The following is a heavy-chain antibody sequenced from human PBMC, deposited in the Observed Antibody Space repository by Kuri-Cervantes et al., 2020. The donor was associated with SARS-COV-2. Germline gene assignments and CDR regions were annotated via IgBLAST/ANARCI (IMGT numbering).Heavy chain of an antibody. CDR2: IYYSGST. D-gene: IGHD3-3*01. Sequence: SETLSLTCTVSGGSISSSSYYWGWIRQPPGKGLEWIGSIYYSGSTYYNPSLKSRVTISVDTSKNQFSLKLSSVTAADTAVYYCARDTIFGVVIRESSAFDIWGQGTMVTVSS. CDR1: GGSISSSSYY. V-gene: IGHV4-39*01. J-gene: IGHJ3*02. CDR3: ARDTIFGVVIRESSAFDI.